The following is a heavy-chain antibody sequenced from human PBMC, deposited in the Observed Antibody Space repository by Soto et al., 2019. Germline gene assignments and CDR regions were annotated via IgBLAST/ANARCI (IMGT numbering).Heavy chain of an antibody. J-gene: IGHJ4*02. CDR1: GFTFSSYA. D-gene: IGHD2-15*01. CDR3: ARVNSVVVVAATIPLFDY. Sequence: GGSLRLSCAASGFTFSSYAMHWVRQAPGKGLEWVAVISYDGSNKYYADSVKGRFTISGDNSKNTLYLQMNSLRAEDTAVYYCARVNSVVVVAATIPLFDYWGQGTLVTVSS. CDR2: ISYDGSNK. V-gene: IGHV3-30-3*01.